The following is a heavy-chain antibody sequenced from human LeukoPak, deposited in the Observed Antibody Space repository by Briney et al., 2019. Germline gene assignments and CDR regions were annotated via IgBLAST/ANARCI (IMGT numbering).Heavy chain of an antibody. Sequence: GGSLRLSCAASELSVSTNCMTWVRQAPGKGLEWVSFIYSDGSTYYADSVRGRFTISRDNSKNTVYLQMNRLRAEDADVYYCARRAGIYSHPYDFWGQGTLVTVSS. CDR2: IYSDGST. CDR1: ELSVSTNC. V-gene: IGHV3-53*01. CDR3: ARRAGIYSHPYDF. J-gene: IGHJ4*02. D-gene: IGHD1-14*01.